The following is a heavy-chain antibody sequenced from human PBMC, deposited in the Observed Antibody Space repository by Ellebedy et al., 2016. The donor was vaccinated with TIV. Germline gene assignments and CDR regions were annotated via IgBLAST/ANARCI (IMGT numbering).Heavy chain of an antibody. Sequence: PGGSLRLSCAASGFTFSSYAMHWVRQAPGKGLEWVAVISYDGSNKYYADSVKGRFTISRDNSKNTLYLQMNSLRAEDTAVYYCASGSYFDAFDIWGQGTMVTVSS. D-gene: IGHD1-26*01. CDR3: ASGSYFDAFDI. V-gene: IGHV3-30-3*01. J-gene: IGHJ3*02. CDR1: GFTFSSYA. CDR2: ISYDGSNK.